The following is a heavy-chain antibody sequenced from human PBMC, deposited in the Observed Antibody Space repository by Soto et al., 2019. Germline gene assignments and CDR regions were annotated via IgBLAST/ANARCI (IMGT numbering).Heavy chain of an antibody. CDR3: ARDNVKQQLVLGY. CDR2: INPNSGGT. CDR1: GYTFTGYY. V-gene: IGHV1-2*04. J-gene: IGHJ4*02. D-gene: IGHD6-13*01. Sequence: QVQLVQSGAEVKKPGASVKVSCKASGYTFTGYYMHWVRQAPGQGLEWMGWINPNSGGTNYAQKFKGWVTRTRDTSISTADMELSRLRSDDTAVYYCARDNVKQQLVLGYWGQGTLVTVSS.